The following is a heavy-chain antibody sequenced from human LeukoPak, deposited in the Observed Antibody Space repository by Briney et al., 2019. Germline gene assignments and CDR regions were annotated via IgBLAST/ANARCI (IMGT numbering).Heavy chain of an antibody. J-gene: IGHJ5*02. CDR1: GFTFSSYA. V-gene: IGHV4-34*01. D-gene: IGHD2-2*01. Sequence: GSLRLSCAASGFTFSSYAMSWVRQPPGKGLEWIGEINHSGSTNYNPSLKSRVTISVDTSKDQFSLKLSSVTAADTAVYYCARGLRVLGYCSSTSCLRSHPNQTPRGWFDPWGQGTLVTVSS. CDR3: ARGLRVLGYCSSTSCLRSHPNQTPRGWFDP. CDR2: INHSGST.